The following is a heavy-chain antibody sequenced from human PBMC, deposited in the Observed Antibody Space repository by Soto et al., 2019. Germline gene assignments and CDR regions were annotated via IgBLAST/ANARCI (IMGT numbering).Heavy chain of an antibody. D-gene: IGHD6-19*01. CDR1: GGSISSSRYY. V-gene: IGHV4-39*07. CDR2: IYYSGST. CDR3: ARAIAVAGNLYYFDY. J-gene: IGHJ4*02. Sequence: SESLSLTYTISGGSISSSRYYWGWIRQPPGKGLEWIGSIYYSGSTNYNPSLKSRVTISVDTSKNQFSLKLSSVTAADTAVYYCARAIAVAGNLYYFDYWGQGTLVTVSS.